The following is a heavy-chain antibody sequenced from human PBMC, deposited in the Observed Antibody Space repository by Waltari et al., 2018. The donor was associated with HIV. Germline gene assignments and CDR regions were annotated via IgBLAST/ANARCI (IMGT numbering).Heavy chain of an antibody. CDR1: GGSFSGYY. Sequence: QVQLQQWGAGLLKPSETLSLTCAVYGGSFSGYYWSWIRQSPGKVLGWIGQRPHSGTPKYITSLKGRVIISENASKDQFYLNVTSVTAAETAVYYCARGQVGAIYDHWGQGTLGTVSS. V-gene: IGHV4-34*02. J-gene: IGHJ4*02. CDR3: ARGQVGAIYDH. D-gene: IGHD1-26*01. CDR2: RPHSGTP.